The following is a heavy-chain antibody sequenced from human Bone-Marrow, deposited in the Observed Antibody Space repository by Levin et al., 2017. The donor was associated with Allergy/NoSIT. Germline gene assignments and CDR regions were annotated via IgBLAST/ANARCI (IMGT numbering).Heavy chain of an antibody. CDR3: STDGCHIATCGGTPTPQC. J-gene: IGHJ4*02. CDR1: GFSFNSSW. D-gene: IGHD2-21*01. Sequence: KPGGSLRLSCAASGFSFNSSWMHWVRQAPGKGLEWVGLIKGKTDGGTTDYAAPVEGRFTISRDDSKNTLFLQMDSLKPEDTAVYYCSTDGCHIATCGGTPTPQCWGLGTLVTVSS. V-gene: IGHV3-15*05. CDR2: IKGKTDGGTT.